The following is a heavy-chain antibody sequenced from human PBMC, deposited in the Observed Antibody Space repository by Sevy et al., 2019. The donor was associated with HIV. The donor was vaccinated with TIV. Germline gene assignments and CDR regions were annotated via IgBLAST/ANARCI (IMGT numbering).Heavy chain of an antibody. J-gene: IGHJ3*02. CDR3: AKDRKVLLVVYAIPFDALDI. CDR1: GFTFSNYG. CDR2: IRYDRSNE. D-gene: IGHD2-8*02. V-gene: IGHV3-30*02. Sequence: GGSLRLSCAASGFTFSNYGIHWVRQAPGKGLEWVAFIRYDRSNEYYVDSVKGRFTISRDNSKSTLYLQMNSLSAEDTAVYYCAKDRKVLLVVYAIPFDALDIWGQGTMVTVSS.